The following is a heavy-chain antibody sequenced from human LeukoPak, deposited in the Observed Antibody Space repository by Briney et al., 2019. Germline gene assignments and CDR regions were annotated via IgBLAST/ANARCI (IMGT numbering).Heavy chain of an antibody. CDR1: GYTFTSYG. Sequence: ASVKVSCKASGYTFTSYGITWVRQAPGQGPEWMGWISGHNGNTNYAQKLQGRVTMTTDTSTSTAYMELSSLRSEDTAVYYCATANDYSNSDFDYWGQGTLVTVSS. J-gene: IGHJ4*02. CDR3: ATANDYSNSDFDY. V-gene: IGHV1-18*01. CDR2: ISGHNGNT. D-gene: IGHD4-11*01.